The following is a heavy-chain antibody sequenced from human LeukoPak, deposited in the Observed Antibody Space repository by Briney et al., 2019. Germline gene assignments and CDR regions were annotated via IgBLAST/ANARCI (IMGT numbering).Heavy chain of an antibody. CDR1: GGSISSSSYY. CDR3: ARTTSGGGSYTFDY. J-gene: IGHJ4*02. Sequence: SETLSLTCTVSGGSISSSSYYWGWIRQPPGKGLEWIGYIYYSGSTNYNPSLKSRVTISVNTSKNQFSLKLSSVTAADTAVYYCARTTSGGGSYTFDYWGQGTLVTVSS. V-gene: IGHV4-61*05. CDR2: IYYSGST. D-gene: IGHD1-26*01.